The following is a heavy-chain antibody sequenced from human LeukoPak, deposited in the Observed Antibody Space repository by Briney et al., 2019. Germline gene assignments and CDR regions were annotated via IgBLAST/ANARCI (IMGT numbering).Heavy chain of an antibody. Sequence: ASVKLSCKASGYTFTRYDINWVPQAPGQGLEWMGWMNPNSGNTGYAQKLRGRVTMPRNTSTSTAYMEPSSLRSEDTAVYYCAREVGGVFLDYYMDVWGKGTTVTISS. V-gene: IGHV1-8*01. CDR3: AREVGGVFLDYYMDV. D-gene: IGHD1-26*01. J-gene: IGHJ6*03. CDR1: GYTFTRYD. CDR2: MNPNSGNT.